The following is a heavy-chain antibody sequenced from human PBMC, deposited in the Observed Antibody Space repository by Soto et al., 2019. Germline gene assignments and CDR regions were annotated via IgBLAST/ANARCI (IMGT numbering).Heavy chain of an antibody. J-gene: IGHJ4*02. CDR3: ARGRWDRSGWYFDY. V-gene: IGHV3-23*01. D-gene: IGHD6-19*01. Sequence: EVQVLESGGTLVQPGGSLRLSCAASEFTVSSYAMTWVRQVPGKGLEWVSIISSTDGDTYYADSVKGRFTISRDNSKNTLFLQMNSLRTEDTALYYCARGRWDRSGWYFDYWGQGTLVTVSS. CDR2: ISSTDGDT. CDR1: EFTVSSYA.